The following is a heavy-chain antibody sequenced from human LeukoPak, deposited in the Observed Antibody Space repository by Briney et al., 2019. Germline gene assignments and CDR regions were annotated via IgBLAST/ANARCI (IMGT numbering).Heavy chain of an antibody. CDR1: GYTFRSFD. V-gene: IGHV1-8*01. CDR2: MNPNSGNT. Sequence: ASVKVSCKASGYTFRSFDVNWVRQAPGQGPEWMGWMNPNSGNTGYAQEFQGRVTMTRNTSINTAYMEVSGLTSEDTAVYYCARAPSPASYAMDVWGQGTTVTVSS. J-gene: IGHJ6*02. CDR3: ARAPSPASYAMDV.